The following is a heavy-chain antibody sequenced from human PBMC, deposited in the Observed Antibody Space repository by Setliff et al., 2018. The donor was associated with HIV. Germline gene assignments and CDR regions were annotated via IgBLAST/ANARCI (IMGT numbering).Heavy chain of an antibody. CDR2: INPNNGGT. J-gene: IGHJ3*02. CDR3: ARSRYDSGGYPDAFDI. Sequence: ASVKVSCKASGYTFTGYYMHWVRQAPGQGLEWMGWINPNNGGTNYAQKFQGRVTMTRDTSISTAYMEVSRLRSDDTAVYYCARSRYDSGGYPDAFDIWGQGTMVTVS. CDR1: GYTFTGYY. D-gene: IGHD3-22*01. V-gene: IGHV1-2*02.